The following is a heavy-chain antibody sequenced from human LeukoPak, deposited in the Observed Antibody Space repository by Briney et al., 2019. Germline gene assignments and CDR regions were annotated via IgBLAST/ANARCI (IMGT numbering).Heavy chain of an antibody. J-gene: IGHJ3*02. CDR1: GFTVSSSY. D-gene: IGHD3-3*02. CDR3: ARDRRALDAFDI. V-gene: IGHV3-53*01. Sequence: GGSLRLSCAVSGFTVSSSYMSWVRQAPGKGLEWVSVLYSGGDTYYADSVKGRFTISRDNSKNTLYLRMNSLRAEDTAVYYCARDRRALDAFDIRGQGTMVTVSS. CDR2: LYSGGDT.